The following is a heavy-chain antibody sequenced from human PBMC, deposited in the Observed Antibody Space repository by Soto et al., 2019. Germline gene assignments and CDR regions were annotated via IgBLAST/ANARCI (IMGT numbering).Heavy chain of an antibody. V-gene: IGHV3-21*01. CDR2: ISSSSSYI. D-gene: IGHD6-13*01. CDR1: GLTFSSYS. J-gene: IGHJ6*02. CDR3: ARDSSSSFYYYYGMDV. Sequence: PGVSLRLSCAASGLTFSSYSMNWVRQAPGKGLEWVSSISSSSSYIYYADSVKGRFTISRDNAKNSLYLQMNSLRAEDTAVYYCARDSSSSFYYYYGMDVWGQGTTVTVSS.